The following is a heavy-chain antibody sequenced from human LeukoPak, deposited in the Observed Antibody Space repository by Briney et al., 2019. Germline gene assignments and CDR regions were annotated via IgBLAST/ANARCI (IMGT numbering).Heavy chain of an antibody. D-gene: IGHD6-6*01. CDR2: IKSDGSST. J-gene: IGHJ6*02. CDR3: ARGSLIAGRLMDV. Sequence: GGSLRLSCAASGFTFSSYWMHWVRQVPGKGLVWVSRIKSDGSSTTYADSVKGRFTISRDNAKNTLYLQMSSLRAEDTAVYYCARGSLIAGRLMDVWGQGTTVTVSS. V-gene: IGHV3-74*01. CDR1: GFTFSSYW.